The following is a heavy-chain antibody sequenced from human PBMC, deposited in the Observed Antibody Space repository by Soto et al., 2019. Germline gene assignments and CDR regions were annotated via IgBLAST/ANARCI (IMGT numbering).Heavy chain of an antibody. D-gene: IGHD3-10*01. J-gene: IGHJ5*02. Sequence: PGGSLRLSCAASRFFFGDYAFHWVRQAPGKGLEWVAGITSRGTDIAYADSVKGRFIISRDNAMNVLHLHMNSLRPEDTAVYYCARTPYGSGSGWFDPWGQGTLVTVSS. CDR1: RFFFGDYA. CDR3: ARTPYGSGSGWFDP. CDR2: ITSRGTDI. V-gene: IGHV3-9*01.